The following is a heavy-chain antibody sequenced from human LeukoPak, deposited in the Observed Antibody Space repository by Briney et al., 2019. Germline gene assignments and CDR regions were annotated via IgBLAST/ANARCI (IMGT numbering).Heavy chain of an antibody. Sequence: SETLSLTCTVPGGSISSYYWSWIRQPPGKGLEWIGYIYYSGSTNYNPSLKSRVTISVDTSKNQFSLKLSSVTAADTAVYYCARDNGDYHFDYWGQGTLVTVSS. CDR3: ARDNGDYHFDY. D-gene: IGHD4-17*01. CDR1: GGSISSYY. V-gene: IGHV4-59*01. J-gene: IGHJ4*02. CDR2: IYYSGST.